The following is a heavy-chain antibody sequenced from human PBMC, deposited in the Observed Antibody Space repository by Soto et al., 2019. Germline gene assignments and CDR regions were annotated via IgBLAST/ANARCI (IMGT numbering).Heavy chain of an antibody. Sequence: PSETLSLTCTVSGGSISSYYWSWIRQPPGKGLERIGYIYYSGSTNYNPSLKSRVTISVDTSKNQFSLKLSSVTAADTAVYYCAREKRWFGELSFDYWGQGTLVTVSS. J-gene: IGHJ4*02. CDR3: AREKRWFGELSFDY. V-gene: IGHV4-59*01. CDR1: GGSISSYY. D-gene: IGHD3-10*01. CDR2: IYYSGST.